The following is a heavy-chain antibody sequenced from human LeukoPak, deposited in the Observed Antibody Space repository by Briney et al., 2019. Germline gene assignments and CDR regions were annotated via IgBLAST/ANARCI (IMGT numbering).Heavy chain of an antibody. D-gene: IGHD3-16*01. CDR3: LGGVAADY. CDR2: IKQDASDK. J-gene: IGHJ4*02. V-gene: IGHV3-7*01. CDR1: RFTFSYYW. Sequence: GGALRLSCAASRFTFSYYWMAWVRQAPGKGVEWVANIKQDASDKHYADSVKGRFTISRDNAKNSLYLQMNSLRVEDTAVYYCLGGVAADYWGRGTLVTVSS.